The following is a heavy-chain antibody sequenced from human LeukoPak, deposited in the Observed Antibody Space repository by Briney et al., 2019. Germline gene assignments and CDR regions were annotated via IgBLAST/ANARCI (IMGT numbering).Heavy chain of an antibody. D-gene: IGHD2-15*01. CDR2: MYYSGST. V-gene: IGHV4-39*01. J-gene: IGHJ2*01. Sequence: SETLSLTCAVSRGSISRRCYYGGWIRQPPGKGLEWIGSMYYSGSTYYNPSLKSRVTISVDTSKNQFSLKLSSAAGAHTTLYGIAIPACVVWDFDLWGRGTLVTVSS. CDR3: AIPACVVWDFDL. CDR1: RGSISRRCYY.